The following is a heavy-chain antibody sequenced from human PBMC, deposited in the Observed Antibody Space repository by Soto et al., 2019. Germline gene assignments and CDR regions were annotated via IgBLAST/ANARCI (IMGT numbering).Heavy chain of an antibody. CDR2: ISAYNGNT. J-gene: IGHJ3*02. V-gene: IGHV1-18*01. CDR1: GCTFTSFG. Sequence: ASVKVFCKASGCTFTSFGIRWGRQAPGQGLEWMGWISAYNGNTNYAQKLQGRVTMTTDTSTSTAYMELRSLRSDDTAVYYCASISTVTDAFDIWGQGTMVTVSS. CDR3: ASISTVTDAFDI. D-gene: IGHD4-17*01.